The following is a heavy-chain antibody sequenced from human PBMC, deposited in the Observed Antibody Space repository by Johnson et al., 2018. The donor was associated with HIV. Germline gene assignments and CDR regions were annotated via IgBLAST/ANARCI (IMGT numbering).Heavy chain of an antibody. CDR3: ARDPVSHYYDSSGYYYLSSAAFDI. J-gene: IGHJ3*02. CDR2: IGYDGSNK. V-gene: IGHV3-30*02. D-gene: IGHD3-22*01. CDR1: GFTFSTHG. Sequence: QVQLVESGGGVVQPGGSLRLSCAASGFTFSTHGMNWVRQAPGRGLEWVAFIGYDGSNKYYADSVKGRFTISRDNFKNTLSLQMNSLRAEDTAVYYCARDPVSHYYDSSGYYYLSSAAFDIWGQGTMVTVSS.